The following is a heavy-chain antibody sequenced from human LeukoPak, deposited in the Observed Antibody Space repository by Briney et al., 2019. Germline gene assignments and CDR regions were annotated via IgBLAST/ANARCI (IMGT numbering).Heavy chain of an antibody. D-gene: IGHD6-19*01. Sequence: ASVKVSCKASGGTFSSYAISWVRQAPGKGLEWMGGFDPEDGETIYAQKFQGRVTMTEDTSTDTAYMELSSLRSEDTAVYYCATLIAVAGTEGYYFDYWGQGTLVTVSS. CDR1: GGTFSSYA. J-gene: IGHJ4*02. CDR3: ATLIAVAGTEGYYFDY. V-gene: IGHV1-24*01. CDR2: FDPEDGET.